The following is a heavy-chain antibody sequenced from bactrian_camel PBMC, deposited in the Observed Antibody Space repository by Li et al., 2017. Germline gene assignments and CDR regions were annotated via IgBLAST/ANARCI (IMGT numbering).Heavy chain of an antibody. V-gene: IGHV3S1*01. CDR2: IDQDGSR. CDR3: AVGHWGGGSCFPAAGY. J-gene: IGHJ6*01. CDR1: PTYTAYC. Sequence: HVQLVESGGGSVQPGGSLRLSCAAPPTYTAYCVGWVRQVSGKERERVATIDQDGSRNEHSRVFISGGYGALTLNLNIDNLKPEDTAVYYCAVGHWGGGSCFPAAGYWGQGTQVTVS. D-gene: IGHD6*01.